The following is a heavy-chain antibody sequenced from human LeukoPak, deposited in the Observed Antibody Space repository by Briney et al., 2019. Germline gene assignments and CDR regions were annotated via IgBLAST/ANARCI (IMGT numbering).Heavy chain of an antibody. J-gene: IGHJ4*02. D-gene: IGHD3-3*01. V-gene: IGHV3-21*04. CDR3: AKDNDFWSGSDY. CDR1: GFTFSSYS. CDR2: ISSSSSYI. Sequence: GGSLRLSCAASGFTFSSYSMNWVRQAPGKGLEWVSSISSSSSYIYYADSVKGRFTIPRDNSKNTLYLQMNSLRAEDTAVYYCAKDNDFWSGSDYWGQGTLVTVSS.